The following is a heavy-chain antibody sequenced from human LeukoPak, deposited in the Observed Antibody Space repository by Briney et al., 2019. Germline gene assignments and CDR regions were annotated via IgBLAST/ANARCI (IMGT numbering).Heavy chain of an antibody. D-gene: IGHD3-10*01. V-gene: IGHV4-39*01. CDR3: ARQGSGSFGYYGMDV. Sequence: PSETLSLTCTVSGVSISSSSYYWGGIRQPPGKGLEWIGSIYYSGSTYYNPSLKSRVTISVDTSKNQFSLKLSSVTAADTAVYYCARQGSGSFGYYGMDVWGQGTTVTVSS. CDR2: IYYSGST. CDR1: GVSISSSSYY. J-gene: IGHJ6*02.